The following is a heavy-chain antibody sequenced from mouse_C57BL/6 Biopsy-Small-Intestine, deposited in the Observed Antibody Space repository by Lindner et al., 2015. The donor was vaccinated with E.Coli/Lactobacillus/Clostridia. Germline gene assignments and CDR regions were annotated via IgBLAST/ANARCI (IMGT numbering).Heavy chain of an antibody. J-gene: IGHJ2*01. CDR3: ARGLGYFDY. CDR2: INPGSGDT. Sequence: VQLQESGAELIRPGTSVKVSCKASGYAFTNYLIEWVKQRPGQGLEWIGVINPGSGDTNYNEKFKGKATLTAVKSSSTAYMQLSSLTSEDSAVYFCARGLGYFDYWGQGTTLTVSS. V-gene: IGHV1-54*01. D-gene: IGHD3-3*01. CDR1: GYAFTNYL.